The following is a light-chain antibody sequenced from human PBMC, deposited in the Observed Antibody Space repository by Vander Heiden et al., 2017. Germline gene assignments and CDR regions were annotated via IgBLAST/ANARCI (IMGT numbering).Light chain of an antibody. CDR2: GVS. CDR3: QQAHSFPYT. V-gene: IGKV1-12*02. Sequence: DIQMTPSPSSMSASVGDRVTITCRASQAITSWLSWYQQKPGKAPKLLIYGVSNLERGVPPRFSGSGSGSEFTLSISSLQPEDFATYICQQAHSFPYTFGQGTTLDMK. CDR1: QAITSW. J-gene: IGKJ2*01.